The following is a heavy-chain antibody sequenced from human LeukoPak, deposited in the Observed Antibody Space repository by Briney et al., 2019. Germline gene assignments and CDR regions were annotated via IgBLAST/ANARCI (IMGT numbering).Heavy chain of an antibody. Sequence: GGSLRLSCEASGFTFINYAMTWVRQGPGKGLEWVSVIDSSGGGIHYADAVKGRFIVSGDNSKNTVFLQMNSLRAEDTAVYYCAKYRISAPPPRDFDSWGQGTLVTVSS. CDR2: IDSSGGGI. D-gene: IGHD6-6*01. J-gene: IGHJ4*02. CDR3: AKYRISAPPPRDFDS. CDR1: GFTFINYA. V-gene: IGHV3-23*01.